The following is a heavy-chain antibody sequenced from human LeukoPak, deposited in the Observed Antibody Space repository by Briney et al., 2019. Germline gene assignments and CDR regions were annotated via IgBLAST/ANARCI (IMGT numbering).Heavy chain of an antibody. CDR2: ISWNSGSI. D-gene: IGHD6-19*01. CDR3: AKDSRIAVAGTGGYFDY. J-gene: IGHJ4*02. V-gene: IGHV3-9*01. CDR1: GFTFVDYA. Sequence: PGGSLRLSRVASGFTFVDYAMHWVRQAPGKGLEGVSGISWNSGSIGYADSVKGRSTISRDNAKNSLYLQMNSLRAEDTALYYCAKDSRIAVAGTGGYFDYWGQGTLVTVSS.